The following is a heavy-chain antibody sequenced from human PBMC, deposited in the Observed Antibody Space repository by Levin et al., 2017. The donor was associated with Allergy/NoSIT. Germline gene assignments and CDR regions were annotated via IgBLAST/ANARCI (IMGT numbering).Heavy chain of an antibody. D-gene: IGHD6-13*01. CDR3: AKDYRAAAVNYDYGMDV. CDR1: GFTFSSYA. V-gene: IGHV3-23*01. CDR2: ISGSGGST. Sequence: GGSLRLSCAASGFTFSSYAMSWVRQAPGKGLEWVSAISGSGGSTYYADSVKGRFTISRDNSKNTLYLQMNSLRAEDTAVYYCAKDYRAAAVNYDYGMDVWGQGTTVTVSS. J-gene: IGHJ6*02.